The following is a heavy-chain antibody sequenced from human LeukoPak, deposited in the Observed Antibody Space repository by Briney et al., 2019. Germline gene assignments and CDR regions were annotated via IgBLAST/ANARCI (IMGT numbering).Heavy chain of an antibody. CDR1: GGSFSTYS. D-gene: IGHD6-19*01. CDR3: GRLMAGLD. Sequence: SETLSLTCAVYGGSFSTYSWSWIRQPPGKGLEWIADIYHSGSTNYSPSLKSRVTISVDKSKNQFFLKLNSVTAADTAVYYCGRLMAGLDWGQGTLVTVSS. CDR2: IYHSGST. J-gene: IGHJ4*02. V-gene: IGHV4-34*01.